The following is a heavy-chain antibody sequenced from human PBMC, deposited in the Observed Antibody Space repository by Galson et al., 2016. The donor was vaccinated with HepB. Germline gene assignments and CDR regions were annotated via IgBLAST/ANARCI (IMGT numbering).Heavy chain of an antibody. J-gene: IGHJ5*01. CDR1: GGSIGSSSLY. CDR3: ARHVHYNSAPIGVDS. V-gene: IGHV4-39*01. Sequence: SETLSLTCSVSGGSIGSSSLYWGWIRQPPGKGLEWIGSMYSSGTTYYNPSLERRVTISVDTSKNQFYLKVKYVTAADTAVYYCARHVHYNSAPIGVDSWGQGTLVTVSS. D-gene: IGHD6-25*01. CDR2: MYSSGTT.